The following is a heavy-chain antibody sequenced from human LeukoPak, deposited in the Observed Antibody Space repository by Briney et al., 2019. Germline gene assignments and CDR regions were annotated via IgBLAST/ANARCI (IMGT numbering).Heavy chain of an antibody. CDR3: AKGAYYAD. Sequence: PGGSLRLSCAASGFTFSNSGMNWVRQAPGKGLEWVSTISGSGDSTYYADSAKGRFTSSRDNSKNTLYLQMNSLRAEDTAVYYCAKGAYYADWGQGTLVTVSS. J-gene: IGHJ4*02. V-gene: IGHV3-23*01. CDR2: ISGSGDST. D-gene: IGHD3-3*01. CDR1: GFTFSNSG.